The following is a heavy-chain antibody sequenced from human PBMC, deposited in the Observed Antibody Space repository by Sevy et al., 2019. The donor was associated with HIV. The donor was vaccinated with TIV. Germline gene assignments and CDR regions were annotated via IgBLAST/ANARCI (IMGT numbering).Heavy chain of an antibody. Sequence: GGSLRLSCAASGFTFSSYAMSWVRQAPGKGLEWVSDISGSGGRTYYADSVKGRFTISRDNSKNTLYLQMKSLRAEDTAVYYCANLGTSYYESSSYYYQAPFDYWGQGTLVTVSS. J-gene: IGHJ4*02. D-gene: IGHD3-22*01. CDR1: GFTFSSYA. V-gene: IGHV3-23*01. CDR2: ISGSGGRT. CDR3: ANLGTSYYESSSYYYQAPFDY.